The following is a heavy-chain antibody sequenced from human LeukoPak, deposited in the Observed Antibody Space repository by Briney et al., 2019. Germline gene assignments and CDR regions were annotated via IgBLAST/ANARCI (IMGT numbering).Heavy chain of an antibody. CDR3: ARHIGVDTAIFDY. CDR1: GGSISSYY. V-gene: IGHV4-59*08. Sequence: SETLSLTCTVSGGSISSYYWSWIRQPPGKGLEWIGYIYYSGSTNYNPSLKSRVTISVDTSKNQFSLKLSSVTAADTAVYYCARHIGVDTAIFDYWGQGTLVTVSS. D-gene: IGHD5-18*01. CDR2: IYYSGST. J-gene: IGHJ4*02.